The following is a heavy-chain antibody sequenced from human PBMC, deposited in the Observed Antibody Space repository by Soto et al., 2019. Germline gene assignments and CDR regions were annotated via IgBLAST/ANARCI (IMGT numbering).Heavy chain of an antibody. Sequence: QLQLQESGPGLVKPSETLSLTCTVSGDSISSSNYYWGWIRQPPGKRLEWIGSIYYSGSTYYNPSLKSRVTISVDTSKNQFSLKLSSVTAADTAVYYCASPRTHYDILTGYYYYGVDVWGQGTTVTVSS. CDR1: GDSISSSNYY. CDR2: IYYSGST. CDR3: ASPRTHYDILTGYYYYGVDV. D-gene: IGHD3-9*01. V-gene: IGHV4-39*01. J-gene: IGHJ6*02.